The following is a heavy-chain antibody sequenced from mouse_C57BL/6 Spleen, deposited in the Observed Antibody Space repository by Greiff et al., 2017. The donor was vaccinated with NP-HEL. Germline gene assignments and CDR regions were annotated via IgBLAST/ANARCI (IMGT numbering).Heavy chain of an antibody. Sequence: QVQLQQSGAELVKPGASVKVSCKASGYTFTSYWMHWVKQRPGQGLEWIGRIHPSDSDTNYNQKFKGKATLTVDKSSSTAYMQLSSLTSEDSAVYYCAIGSSGYLSFAYWGQGTLVTVSA. CDR3: AIGSSGYLSFAY. CDR1: GYTFTSYW. CDR2: IHPSDSDT. J-gene: IGHJ3*01. V-gene: IGHV1-74*01. D-gene: IGHD3-2*02.